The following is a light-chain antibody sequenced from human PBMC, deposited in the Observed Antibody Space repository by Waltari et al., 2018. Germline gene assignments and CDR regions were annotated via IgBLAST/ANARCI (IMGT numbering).Light chain of an antibody. CDR3: ASYAGSNNYV. J-gene: IGLJ1*01. V-gene: IGLV2-8*01. Sequence: QSALTQPPSASGSPGQSVTISCTGTSSDIGGYNYVSWYQKHPGKAPKLLIYEVTQRPSGVPDRFSVSKSGNTASLTVSGLQTEDEADYYCASYAGSNNYVFGTGTKVTVL. CDR2: EVT. CDR1: SSDIGGYNY.